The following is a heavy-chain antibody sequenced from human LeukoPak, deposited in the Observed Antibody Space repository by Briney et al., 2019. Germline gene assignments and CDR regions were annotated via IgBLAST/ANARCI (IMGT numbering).Heavy chain of an antibody. CDR1: GFTFSSYA. J-gene: IGHJ6*03. V-gene: IGHV3-23*01. CDR2: ISVSGGST. Sequence: GSLRLSCAASGFTFSSYAMCWVRQAPGKGLEWVSAISVSGGSTYYADSVKGRFTISRDNSKNTLYLQMNSLRAEDTAVCYCAKDLTTSYYMDVWGKGNTVTVSS. CDR3: AKDLTTSYYMDV. D-gene: IGHD2-2*01.